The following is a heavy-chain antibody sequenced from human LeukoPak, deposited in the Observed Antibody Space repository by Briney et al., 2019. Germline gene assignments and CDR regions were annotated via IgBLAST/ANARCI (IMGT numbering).Heavy chain of an antibody. Sequence: SVKVSCKASGGTFSSYAISWVRQAPGQGLEWMGRIIPIFGIANYAQKLQGRVTITAEKSTSTAYMELSSLRSEDTAVYYCAITGGYSSGYYFDYWGQGTLVTVSS. CDR2: IIPIFGIA. CDR1: GGTFSSYA. D-gene: IGHD3-22*01. J-gene: IGHJ4*02. V-gene: IGHV1-69*04. CDR3: AITGGYSSGYYFDY.